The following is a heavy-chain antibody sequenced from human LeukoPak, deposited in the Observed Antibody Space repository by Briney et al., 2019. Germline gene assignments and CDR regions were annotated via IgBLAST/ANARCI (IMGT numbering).Heavy chain of an antibody. CDR2: IIPIFGTA. V-gene: IGHV1-69*13. Sequence: PSVKLSCKASGGTFTSSAIIWVRQAPGHGLEGMGGIIPIFGTANYAQKFQGRVTITADESTSTAYMELSSLRSEDTAVYYCARGITMVRGTDYYYYYMDVWGKGTTVTISS. CDR3: ARGITMVRGTDYYYYYMDV. J-gene: IGHJ6*03. CDR1: GGTFTSSA. D-gene: IGHD3-10*01.